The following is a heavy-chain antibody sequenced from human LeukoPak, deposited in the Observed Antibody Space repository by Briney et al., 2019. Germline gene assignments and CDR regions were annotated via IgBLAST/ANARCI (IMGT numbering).Heavy chain of an antibody. Sequence: GGSLRLSCAASGFTVSSNYMSWVRQAPGKGLEWVSVIYSGGSTYYADSVKGRFTISRDNSKNTLYLQMNSLRAEDTAVYYCARDRADCSSTSCQAPGAFDIWGQGTMVTVSS. CDR2: IYSGGST. CDR3: ARDRADCSSTSCQAPGAFDI. V-gene: IGHV3-53*05. D-gene: IGHD2-2*01. CDR1: GFTVSSNY. J-gene: IGHJ3*02.